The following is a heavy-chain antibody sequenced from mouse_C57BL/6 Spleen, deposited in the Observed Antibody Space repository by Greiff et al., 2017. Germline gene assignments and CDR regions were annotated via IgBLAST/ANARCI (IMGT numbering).Heavy chain of an antibody. CDR3: ARPVWDYYAMDY. J-gene: IGHJ4*01. CDR1: GFTFSDYG. Sequence: EVQLVESGGGLVKPGGSLKLSCAASGFTFSDYGMHWVRQAPEKGLEWVAYISSGSSTIYYADPVKGRFTISRDNAKNTLFLQMTSLRSEDTAMYYCARPVWDYYAMDYWGQGTSVTSPQ. D-gene: IGHD4-1*01. CDR2: ISSGSSTI. V-gene: IGHV5-17*01.